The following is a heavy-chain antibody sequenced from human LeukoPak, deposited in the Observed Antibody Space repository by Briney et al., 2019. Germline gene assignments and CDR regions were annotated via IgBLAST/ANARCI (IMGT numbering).Heavy chain of an antibody. D-gene: IGHD1-1*01. Sequence: PSETLSLTCTVSGGSISSSSYYWGWIRQPPGKGLEWIGSIYYSGSTYYNPSLKSRVTISVDTSKNQFSLKLSSVTAADTAVYYCVGWWNDGAFDIWGQGTMVTVSS. V-gene: IGHV4-39*01. J-gene: IGHJ3*02. CDR2: IYYSGST. CDR3: VGWWNDGAFDI. CDR1: GGSISSSSYY.